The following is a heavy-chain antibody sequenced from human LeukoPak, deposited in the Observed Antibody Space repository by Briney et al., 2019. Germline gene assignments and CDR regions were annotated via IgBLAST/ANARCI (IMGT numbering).Heavy chain of an antibody. CDR1: GFTFNNYA. Sequence: GGSLRLSCAASGFTFNNYAMNWGRQTPGKGLEWVSSISGGGETTYYADSAKGRFTISRDNSQNTLYLQMNSLRAEDTAVYYCARDYADYVGYFFFDYWGQGTLVTVSS. J-gene: IGHJ4*02. V-gene: IGHV3-23*01. CDR2: ISGGGETT. D-gene: IGHD4-17*01. CDR3: ARDYADYVGYFFFDY.